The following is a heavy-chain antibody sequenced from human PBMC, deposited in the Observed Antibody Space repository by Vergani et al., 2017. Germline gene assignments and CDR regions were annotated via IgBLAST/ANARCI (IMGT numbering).Heavy chain of an antibody. Sequence: EVQLLESGGGLVQPGGSLRLSCAASGFTFSSYAMSWVRQAPGKGLEWVSAISGSGGSTYYADSVKGRFTISRDNSKNTLYLQMNSLRAEDTAVYYCAKFAAAGTYYYYGMDVWGQGTTVTVSS. V-gene: IGHV3-23*01. CDR1: GFTFSSYA. D-gene: IGHD6-13*01. CDR3: AKFAAAGTYYYYGMDV. J-gene: IGHJ6*02. CDR2: ISGSGGST.